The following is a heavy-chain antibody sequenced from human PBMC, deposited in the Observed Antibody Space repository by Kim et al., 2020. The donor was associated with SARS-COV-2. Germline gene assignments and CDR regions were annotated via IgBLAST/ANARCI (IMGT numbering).Heavy chain of an antibody. J-gene: IGHJ4*02. V-gene: IGHV3-15*01. CDR3: MTGPAGN. Sequence: GGSLRLSCAASGFTFSDAWMSWVRQAPGRGLEWVGRIKTKTDGATTDYAAPVKGRFTISRDDSKTMLYLLMNSLRTEDTAVYYCMTGPAGNWGQGTLVTV. CDR2: IKTKTDGATT. D-gene: IGHD2-2*01. CDR1: GFTFSDAW.